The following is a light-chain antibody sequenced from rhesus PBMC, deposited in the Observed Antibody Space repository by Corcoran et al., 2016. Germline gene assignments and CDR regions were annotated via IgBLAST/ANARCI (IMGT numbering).Light chain of an antibody. J-gene: IGKJ3*01. Sequence: DIQMTQSPSSLSASVGDTVTIPCRASQGISSYLNWFQQKPGKAPKLLIYDASSLESGVPSRFRGSGSGTDFTLTISRRQPEDFAAYYCLQHNSYPFTFGPGTKLDIK. CDR1: QGISSY. CDR3: LQHNSYPFT. CDR2: DAS. V-gene: IGKV1-28*03.